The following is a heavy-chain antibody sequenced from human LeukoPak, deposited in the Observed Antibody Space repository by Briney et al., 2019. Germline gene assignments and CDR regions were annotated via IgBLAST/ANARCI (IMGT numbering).Heavy chain of an antibody. CDR2: IYSDDSDT. V-gene: IGHV5-51*01. CDR1: GYSFTNYW. CDR3: ARRRYNQTPGDY. D-gene: IGHD4-23*01. Sequence: NLGESLKISCKASGYSFTNYWTVWVRPIPRKGLEWVGIIYSDDSDTRYNTSLQGQVTISADKSISTAYLQWSSLKASDTAMYYCARRRYNQTPGDYWGQGTLVTVSS. J-gene: IGHJ4*02.